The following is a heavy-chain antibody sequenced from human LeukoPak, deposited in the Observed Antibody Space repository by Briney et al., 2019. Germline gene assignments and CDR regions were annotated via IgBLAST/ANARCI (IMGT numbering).Heavy chain of an antibody. J-gene: IGHJ4*02. CDR1: GGSISSYY. CDR2: IYYSGST. Sequence: SETLSLTCTVSGGSISSYYWSWIRQPPGEGLEWIGYIYYSGSTNYNPSLKSRVTISVDTSKNQFSLKLSSVTAADTAVYYCARNGGIAAIDYWGQGTLVTVSS. D-gene: IGHD6-13*01. V-gene: IGHV4-59*01. CDR3: ARNGGIAAIDY.